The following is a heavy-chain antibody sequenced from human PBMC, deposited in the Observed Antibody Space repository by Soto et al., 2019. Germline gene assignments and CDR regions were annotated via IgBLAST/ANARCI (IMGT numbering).Heavy chain of an antibody. D-gene: IGHD1-7*01. CDR3: ASRDPGTSVDY. CDR1: GYSISSGYY. V-gene: IGHV4-38-2*01. Sequence: ETLSLTCAVAGYSISSGYYWGWSRQPPGKGLEWIGSIYRTGSTNYNPSLRSRVTISLDKSENQFSLKVTSLTAADTAVYYCASRDPGTSVDYWGQGTLVTVSS. J-gene: IGHJ4*02. CDR2: IYRTGST.